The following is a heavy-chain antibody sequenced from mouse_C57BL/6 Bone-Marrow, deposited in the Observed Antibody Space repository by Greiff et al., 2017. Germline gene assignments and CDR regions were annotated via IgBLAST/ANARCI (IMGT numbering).Heavy chain of an antibody. CDR2: LWSGGST. Sequence: QVQLQQSGPGLVQPSQSLSITCTVSGFSLTSYGVHWVRQSPGKGLEWLGVLWSGGSTDYNAAFISRLSISKYNSKSQVFFKMNSLQADDTAIYYCARCYWYFDVWGTGTTVTVSS. V-gene: IGHV2-2*01. J-gene: IGHJ1*03. CDR1: GFSLTSYG. CDR3: ARCYWYFDV.